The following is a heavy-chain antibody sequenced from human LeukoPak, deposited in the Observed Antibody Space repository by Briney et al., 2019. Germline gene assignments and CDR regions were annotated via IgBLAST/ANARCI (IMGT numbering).Heavy chain of an antibody. Sequence: GGSLRLSCSASGFMFNTLSLHWVRQAAGEGLEYVSVISPDGGSTYYADSVRGRFTFARDNSKNMLYLQMSSLRPEDTAIYYCVRDLFGFDFWGQGSLVTVSS. CDR3: VRDLFGFDF. J-gene: IGHJ4*02. CDR1: GFMFNTLS. V-gene: IGHV3-64D*06. CDR2: ISPDGGST. D-gene: IGHD3-10*01.